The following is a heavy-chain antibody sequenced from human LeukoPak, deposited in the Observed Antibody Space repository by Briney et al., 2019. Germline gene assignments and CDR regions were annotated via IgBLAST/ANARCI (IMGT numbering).Heavy chain of an antibody. D-gene: IGHD4-17*01. CDR1: GLTFSDSA. Sequence: PGGSLRLSCTASGLTFSDSAMHWVRQASGKGLEWVGRIRSKANSYATAYAASVKGRFTISRDDSKNTAYLQMNSLKTEDTAVYYCTTDRVTVTTTSMAWGQGTLVTVSS. V-gene: IGHV3-73*01. CDR3: TTDRVTVTTTSMA. CDR2: IRSKANSYAT. J-gene: IGHJ5*02.